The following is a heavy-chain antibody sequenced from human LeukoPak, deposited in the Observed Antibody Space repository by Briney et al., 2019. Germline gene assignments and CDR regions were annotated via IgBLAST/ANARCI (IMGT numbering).Heavy chain of an antibody. CDR2: ISWNSDSM. Sequence: GGSLRLSCAASGFTFSSYEMNWVRQAPGKGLEWVSGISWNSDSMRYADSVKGRFTVSRDNAKNSLYLQMNSLRTEDTAFYYCAKDGGHTSVLYYFECWGQGTLVTVSS. CDR1: GFTFSSYE. J-gene: IGHJ4*02. V-gene: IGHV3-9*01. D-gene: IGHD6-19*01. CDR3: AKDGGHTSVLYYFEC.